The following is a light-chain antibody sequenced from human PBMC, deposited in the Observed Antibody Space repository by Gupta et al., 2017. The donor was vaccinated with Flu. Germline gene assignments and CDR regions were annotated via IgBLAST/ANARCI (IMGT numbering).Light chain of an antibody. J-gene: IGKJ1*01. Sequence: DIQMTQSPSILSASVGDRVTITCRASQSISTWLAWYQQKPGKAPKLLIYKASILESGVPSRFSGSGSGTEFTLTISSLQPDDFATYHCQQYNTYSTFGQGTKVEFK. CDR1: QSISTW. V-gene: IGKV1-5*03. CDR3: QQYNTYST. CDR2: KAS.